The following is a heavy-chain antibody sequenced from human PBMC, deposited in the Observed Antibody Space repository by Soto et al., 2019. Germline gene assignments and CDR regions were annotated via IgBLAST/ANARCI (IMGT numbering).Heavy chain of an antibody. Sequence: QVQAVQSGAEVKKPGSSVKVSCKASGDTFSSYVISWVRQAPGQGLEWMGRIIPIFGTANYAQKFQGRVTITADESTSTAYMELSSLRSEDTAIYYCARESGLTRGLDVWGQGTTITVSS. J-gene: IGHJ6*02. CDR1: GDTFSSYV. CDR2: IIPIFGTA. CDR3: ARESGLTRGLDV. V-gene: IGHV1-69*18. D-gene: IGHD3-10*01.